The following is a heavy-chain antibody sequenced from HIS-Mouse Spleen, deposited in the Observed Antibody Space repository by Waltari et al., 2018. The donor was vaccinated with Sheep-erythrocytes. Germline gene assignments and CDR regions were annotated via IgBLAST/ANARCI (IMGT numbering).Heavy chain of an antibody. Sequence: QVQLVESGGGVVQPGRSLRLSCAASGFTFSSYGMHWVRQAPGKGWGGVAVIQYEEVKKNKQDSVRARFTTPRANSRTSVYRKWTARGPEDRVWIYWAKGDAMVYDAFEIWGKGTMVTASS. CDR2: IQYEEVKK. D-gene: IGHD2-8*01. V-gene: IGHV3-30*18. J-gene: IGHJ3*02. CDR1: GFTFSSYG. CDR3: AKGDAMVYDAFEI.